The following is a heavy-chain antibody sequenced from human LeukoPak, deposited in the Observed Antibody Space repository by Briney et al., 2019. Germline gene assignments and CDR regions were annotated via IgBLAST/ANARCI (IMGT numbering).Heavy chain of an antibody. V-gene: IGHV4-59*01. CDR3: ARDGSGSSADV. CDR2: IYYSGNT. D-gene: IGHD6-6*01. CDR1: GVSISSSY. Sequence: SETLSLTCAVSGVSISSSYWSWIRQPPGKGLEWMGYIYYSGNTNYNPSLKSRVAMSIDTSKYQFSLKLTSVTAADTALYYCARDGSGSSADVWGKGTSVTVSS. J-gene: IGHJ6*04.